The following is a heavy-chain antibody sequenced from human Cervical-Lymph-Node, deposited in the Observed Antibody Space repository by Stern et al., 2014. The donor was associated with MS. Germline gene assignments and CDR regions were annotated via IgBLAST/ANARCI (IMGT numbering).Heavy chain of an antibody. CDR1: GFSLSTSGVG. Sequence: QVTLKESGPTLVKPTQTLTLTCTFSGFSLSTSGVGVGWIRQPPGKALEWLALIYWDDDKPYSPSLKSRLTITKDTSKNQVVLIMTNMDPVDTATYYCAHRPRPWNYVDWFDPWGQGTLVTVSS. CDR3: AHRPRPWNYVDWFDP. J-gene: IGHJ5*02. V-gene: IGHV2-5*02. CDR2: IYWDDDK. D-gene: IGHD1-7*01.